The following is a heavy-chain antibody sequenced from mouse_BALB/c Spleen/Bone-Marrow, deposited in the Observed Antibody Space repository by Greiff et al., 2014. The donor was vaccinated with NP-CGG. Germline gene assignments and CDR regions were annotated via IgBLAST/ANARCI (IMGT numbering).Heavy chain of an antibody. D-gene: IGHD2-4*01. CDR1: GFTFSSFG. CDR2: ISSGSSTI. Sequence: LVESGGGLVQPGGSRKLSCAASGFTFSSFGMHWVRQAPEKGLEWVAYISSGSSTIYYADTVKGRFTISRDNPKNTLFLQMTSLRSEDTAMYYCARGDYDYAMDYWGQGTSVTVSS. CDR3: ARGDYDYAMDY. J-gene: IGHJ4*01. V-gene: IGHV5-17*02.